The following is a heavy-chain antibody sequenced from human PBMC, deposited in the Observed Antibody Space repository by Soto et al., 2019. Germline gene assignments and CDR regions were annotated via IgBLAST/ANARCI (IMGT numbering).Heavy chain of an antibody. CDR3: ARESLGYYDSSGYYNNWFDP. D-gene: IGHD3-22*01. V-gene: IGHV4-30-4*01. Sequence: QVQLQESGPGLVKPSQTLSLTCTVSGGSISSGDYYWSWIGQPPGKGLEWIGYIYYSGSTYYNPPLKSRVTLSVDTSKNQFSLKLSSVTAADTAVYYCARESLGYYDSSGYYNNWFDPWGQGTLVTVSS. CDR1: GGSISSGDYY. CDR2: IYYSGST. J-gene: IGHJ5*02.